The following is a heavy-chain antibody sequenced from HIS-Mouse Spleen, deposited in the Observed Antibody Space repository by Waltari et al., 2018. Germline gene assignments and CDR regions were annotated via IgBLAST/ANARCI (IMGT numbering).Heavy chain of an antibody. Sequence: QVQLVESGGGVVQPGRSLRLSCVASGFTFSTYGRHWVRQAPGKGLEWVAVIWYDGSNKYYADSVKGRFTISRDNSKNTLYLQMNSLRAEDTAVYYCAREAGVYFDYWGQGTPVTVSS. CDR1: GFTFSTYG. J-gene: IGHJ4*02. V-gene: IGHV3-33*01. CDR3: AREAGVYFDY. D-gene: IGHD6-19*01. CDR2: IWYDGSNK.